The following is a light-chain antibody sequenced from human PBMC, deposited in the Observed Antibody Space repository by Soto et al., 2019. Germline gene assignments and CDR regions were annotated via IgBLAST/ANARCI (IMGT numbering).Light chain of an antibody. CDR3: QQYGSSPLT. Sequence: EIVFTQTPTTLSLSPGGKTPLSCGASQSVSSSYLAWYQQKPGLAPRLLIYDASSRATGIPDRFSGSASGTDFTLTISRLEPEDFAVYYCQQYGSSPLTFGGGTKVDIK. CDR2: DAS. J-gene: IGKJ4*01. V-gene: IGKV3D-20*01. CDR1: QSVSSSY.